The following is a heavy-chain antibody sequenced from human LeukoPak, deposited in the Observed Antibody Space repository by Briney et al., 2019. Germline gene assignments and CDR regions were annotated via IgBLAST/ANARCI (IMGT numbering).Heavy chain of an antibody. J-gene: IGHJ4*02. Sequence: QSGGSLRLSCAASGFTFSSYAMHWVRQAPGKGLEWVAVISYDGSNKYYADSVKGRFTISRDNSKNTLYLQMNSLRAEDTAVYYCARDGGRAALDYWGQGTLVTVSS. V-gene: IGHV3-30-3*01. CDR1: GFTFSSYA. CDR2: ISYDGSNK. D-gene: IGHD1-26*01. CDR3: ARDGGRAALDY.